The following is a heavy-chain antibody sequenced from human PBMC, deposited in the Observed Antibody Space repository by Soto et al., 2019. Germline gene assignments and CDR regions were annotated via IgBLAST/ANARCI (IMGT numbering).Heavy chain of an antibody. D-gene: IGHD6-13*01. CDR2: IKSKTDGGTT. V-gene: IGHV3-15*01. Sequence: GGSLRLSCAASGFTFSNAWMSWVRQAPGKGLEWVGRIKSKTDGGTTDYAAPVKGRFTISRDDSKNTLYLQMNSLKTEDTAVYYCTTDLGSSWYAFDIWGQGTMVTVSS. J-gene: IGHJ3*02. CDR3: TTDLGSSWYAFDI. CDR1: GFTFSNAW.